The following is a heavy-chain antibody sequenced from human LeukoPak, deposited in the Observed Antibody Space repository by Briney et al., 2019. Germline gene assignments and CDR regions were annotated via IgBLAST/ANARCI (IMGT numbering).Heavy chain of an antibody. Sequence: SVKVSCKASGGTFSSYAISWVRQAPGQGLEWMGGIIPIFGTANYAQKFQGRVTITADKSTSTAYMELGSLRSEDTAVYYCASEDTAMVTSYWGQGTLVTVSS. CDR2: IIPIFGTA. CDR3: ASEDTAMVTSY. D-gene: IGHD5-18*01. V-gene: IGHV1-69*06. CDR1: GGTFSSYA. J-gene: IGHJ4*02.